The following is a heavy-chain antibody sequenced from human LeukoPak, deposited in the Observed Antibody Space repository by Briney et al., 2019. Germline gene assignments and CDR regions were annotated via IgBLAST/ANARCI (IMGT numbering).Heavy chain of an antibody. CDR2: ISYDGSNK. D-gene: IGHD6-13*01. J-gene: IGHJ1*01. CDR1: GFTFSSYA. V-gene: IGHV3-30-3*01. CDR3: ARGSSWYPGYFQH. Sequence: SGGSLRLSCAASGFTFSSYAMHWVRQAPGKGLEWVAVISYDGSNKYYADSVKGRFTISRDNSKNTLYLQMNSLRAEDTAVYYCARGSSWYPGYFQHWGQGTLVTVSS.